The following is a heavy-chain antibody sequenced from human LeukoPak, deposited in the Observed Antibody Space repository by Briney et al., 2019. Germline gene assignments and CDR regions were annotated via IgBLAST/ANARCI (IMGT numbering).Heavy chain of an antibody. CDR1: GGSISGYY. Sequence: PSETLSLTCIVSGGSISGYYWSWIRQPPGKGLEWIGYMYNSGTTNYNPSLKSRVTISVDTSKNQFSLKLTSVTAADTAVYYCARQYCSGGSCYPYFDYWGQGTLVTVSS. CDR2: MYNSGTT. J-gene: IGHJ4*02. CDR3: ARQYCSGGSCYPYFDY. V-gene: IGHV4-59*01. D-gene: IGHD2-15*01.